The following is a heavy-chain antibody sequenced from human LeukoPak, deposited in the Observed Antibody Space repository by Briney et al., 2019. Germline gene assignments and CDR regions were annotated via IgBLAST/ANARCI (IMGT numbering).Heavy chain of an antibody. CDR1: GGSISSSSYY. D-gene: IGHD3-10*01. Sequence: PSETLSLTCTVSGGSISSSSYYWGWIRQPPGKGLEWIGSIYYSGSTYYTPSLKSRVTISVDTSKNQFSLKLSSVTAADTAVYYCARFGSLKWFGEALPFDYWGQGTLVTVSS. CDR2: IYYSGST. V-gene: IGHV4-39*01. J-gene: IGHJ4*02. CDR3: ARFGSLKWFGEALPFDY.